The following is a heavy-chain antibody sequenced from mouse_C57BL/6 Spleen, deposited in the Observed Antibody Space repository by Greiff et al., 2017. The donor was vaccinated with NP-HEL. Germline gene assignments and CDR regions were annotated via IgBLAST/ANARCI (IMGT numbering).Heavy chain of an antibody. D-gene: IGHD4-1*01. Sequence: VMLVESGPGLVQPSQSLSITCTVSGFSLTSYGVHWVRQSPGKGLEWLGVIWSGGSTDYNAAFISRLSISKDNSKSQVFFKMNSLQADDTAIYYCARKANWDAMDYWGQGTSVTVSS. CDR3: ARKANWDAMDY. V-gene: IGHV2-2*01. CDR2: IWSGGST. J-gene: IGHJ4*01. CDR1: GFSLTSYG.